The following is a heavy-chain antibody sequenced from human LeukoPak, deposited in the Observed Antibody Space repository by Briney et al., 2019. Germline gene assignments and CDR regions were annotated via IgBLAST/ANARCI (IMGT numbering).Heavy chain of an antibody. V-gene: IGHV3-48*03. CDR1: GFTFNSYE. CDR2: ISRGGSTI. CDR3: TRRDSYFDY. Sequence: GGSLRLSCAASGFTFNSYEMNWVRQAPGKGLEWVSYISRGGSTIYYADSVKGRFTISRDNAKNSLYLQMTSLRAEDTAVYYCTRRDSYFDYWGQGTLVTVSS. J-gene: IGHJ4*02.